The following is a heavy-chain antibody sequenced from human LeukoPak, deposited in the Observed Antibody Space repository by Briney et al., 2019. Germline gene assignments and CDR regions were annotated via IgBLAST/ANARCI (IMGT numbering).Heavy chain of an antibody. D-gene: IGHD3-10*01. J-gene: IGHJ4*02. Sequence: PGGSLRLSCAASGFTFSSYGMSWVRQAPGKGLEWVSTISGTGDRTYYADSVKGRFTISRDNSKNTLFLQMNSLRAEDTAIYYCAKAYYGSGSYGWFDYWGQGTLVTVSS. CDR1: GFTFSSYG. CDR2: ISGTGDRT. CDR3: AKAYYGSGSYGWFDY. V-gene: IGHV3-23*01.